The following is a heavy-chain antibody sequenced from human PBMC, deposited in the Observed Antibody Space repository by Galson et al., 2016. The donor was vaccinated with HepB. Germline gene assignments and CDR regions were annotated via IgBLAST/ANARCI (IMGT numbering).Heavy chain of an antibody. V-gene: IGHV1-2*02. Sequence: VKVSCKAAGYIFIAYYLHWVRQAPGQGLEWMGWINPHSGDTNYAQKSQGRVTMTRDTSVSTAYMDVSSLRSDDTAVYYCARINHGSASAFDIWGQGTMVTVSS. CDR2: INPHSGDT. J-gene: IGHJ3*02. D-gene: IGHD1-14*01. CDR1: GYIFIAYY. CDR3: ARINHGSASAFDI.